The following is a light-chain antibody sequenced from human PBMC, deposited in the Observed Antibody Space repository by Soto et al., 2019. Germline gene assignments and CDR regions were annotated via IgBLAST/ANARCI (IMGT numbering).Light chain of an antibody. V-gene: IGKV1-9*01. Sequence: IQLTQSPSSLSASVGDTVTISCRASQTIDNYLAWYQQYPGRAPKLLIYLASTLQSGVPSRFSGSGSGTDFQLTISSLQPEDFATYYCQQLDSNPPWTFGQGTRVEIK. CDR1: QTIDNY. J-gene: IGKJ1*01. CDR3: QQLDSNPPWT. CDR2: LAS.